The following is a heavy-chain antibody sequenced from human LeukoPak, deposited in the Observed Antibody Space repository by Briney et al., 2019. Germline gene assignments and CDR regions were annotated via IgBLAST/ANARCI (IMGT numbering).Heavy chain of an antibody. D-gene: IGHD3-10*01. CDR1: GGSFSGDY. CDR3: ARGISGYYGSGSYYKRPNWFDP. CDR2: INHSGST. V-gene: IGHV4-34*01. Sequence: PSETLSLTCGVYGGSFSGDYWSWVRQPPGKGLEWIGEINHSGSTNYNPSLKSRVTISVDTSKNQFSLKLSSVTAADTAVYYCARGISGYYGSGSYYKRPNWFDPWGQGTLVTVSS. J-gene: IGHJ5*02.